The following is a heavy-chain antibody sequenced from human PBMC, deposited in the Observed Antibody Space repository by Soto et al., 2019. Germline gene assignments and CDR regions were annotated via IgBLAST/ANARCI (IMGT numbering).Heavy chain of an antibody. CDR2: IIPIFGTA. D-gene: IGHD2-15*01. J-gene: IGHJ4*02. CDR3: ARDGRGYCSGGSCPDPFDH. CDR1: GGTFSSYA. Sequence: SSVKVSCKASGGTFSSYAISWVRQAPGQGLEWMGGIIPIFGTANYAQKFQGRVTTTADESTSTAYMELSRLRSEDTAVYYCARDGRGYCSGGSCPDPFDHWGQGTLVTVYS. V-gene: IGHV1-69*13.